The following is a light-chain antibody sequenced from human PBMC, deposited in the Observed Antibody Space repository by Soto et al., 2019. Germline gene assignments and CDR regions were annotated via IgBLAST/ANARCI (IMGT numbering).Light chain of an antibody. V-gene: IGKV1-5*01. CDR3: QQYNIYSPGPT. CDR1: QSISKW. J-gene: IGKJ1*01. CDR2: DAS. Sequence: DLQMTQSPSTLSASVGDRVTITCRASQSISKWLAWYQQKTGKAPKILIYDASSLQSGVPSRFSGSGSGTESTLTITSLPPDHFATYSCQQYNIYSPGPTFGQGTKVEVK.